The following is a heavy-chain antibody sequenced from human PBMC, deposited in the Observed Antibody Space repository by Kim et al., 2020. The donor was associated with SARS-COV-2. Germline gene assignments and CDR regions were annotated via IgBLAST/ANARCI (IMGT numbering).Heavy chain of an antibody. Sequence: ASVKVSCKASGYTLSNYSMNWVRQAPGQGLEWMGWINTRNGNPTYAQGLSGRYVFSVDTSVSTAYLQVNSLKTEDTAVYYCAREGYDTPGFDYWGQGTLV. CDR3: AREGYDTPGFDY. V-gene: IGHV7-4-1*02. CDR1: GYTLSNYS. CDR2: INTRNGNP. D-gene: IGHD3-22*01. J-gene: IGHJ4*02.